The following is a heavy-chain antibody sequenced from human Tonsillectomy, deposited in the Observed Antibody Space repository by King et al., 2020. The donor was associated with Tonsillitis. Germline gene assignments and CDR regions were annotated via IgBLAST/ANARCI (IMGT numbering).Heavy chain of an antibody. V-gene: IGHV3-30*03. J-gene: IGHJ3*01. CDR3: ARGGRAPKAQTFDV. CDR2: ISFDGKNQ. CDR1: GCTFAYFP. D-gene: IGHD3-16*01. Sequence: VRLMESGGGVVQPGRSLRLSCAASGCTFAYFPMNWVRQAPGKGLEWVSFISFDGKNQDYGESVKGRFTISRDNSKSNLYLQMGSLMPDDTAIYYCARGGRAPKAQTFDVWGQGTMLTVSS.